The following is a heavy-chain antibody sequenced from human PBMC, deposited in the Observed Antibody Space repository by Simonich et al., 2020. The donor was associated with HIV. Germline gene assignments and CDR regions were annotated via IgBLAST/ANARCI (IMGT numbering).Heavy chain of an antibody. CDR3: ASCGGDCYHFDY. V-gene: IGHV4-34*01. CDR2: INHSGST. Sequence: QVQLQPWGAGLLKPSETLSLICAVYGESLSGYYWRWIRQPPGKGLEWIGEINHSGSTNTNPALKSRVTISVDTSKNQFSLKLSSLTAADTAVYYCASCGGDCYHFDYWGQGTLVTVSS. D-gene: IGHD2-21*02. CDR1: GESLSGYY. J-gene: IGHJ4*02.